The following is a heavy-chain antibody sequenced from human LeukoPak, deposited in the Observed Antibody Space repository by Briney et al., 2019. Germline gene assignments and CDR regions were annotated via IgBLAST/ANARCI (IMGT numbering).Heavy chain of an antibody. D-gene: IGHD1-26*01. CDR3: ARGRWSGSYSGYFDY. J-gene: IGHJ4*02. CDR1: GGSISSYS. V-gene: IGHV4-59*01. Sequence: SETLSLTCSVSGGSISSYSWRHYWSWIAQPPGKGLEWIGYISHSGGTNYNPSLKSRVTISVDTSKNQFSLKLSSVTAADTAVYYCARGRWSGSYSGYFDYWGQGTLVTVSS. CDR2: ISHSGGT.